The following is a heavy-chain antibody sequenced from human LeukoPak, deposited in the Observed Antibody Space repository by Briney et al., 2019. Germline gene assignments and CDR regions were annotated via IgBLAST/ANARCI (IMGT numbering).Heavy chain of an antibody. V-gene: IGHV1-18*01. CDR1: VYTFTSYG. D-gene: IGHD3-10*01. CDR3: ARGSPTREITHGGFYYGMDV. J-gene: IGHJ6*02. CDR2: ISAYNGNT. Sequence: ASVKVSCKASVYTFTSYGISWVRQAPGQGLEWMGWISAYNGNTNYAQKLQGRVTMTTDTPTSTAYMALRSLRSDDTAVYYCARGSPTREITHGGFYYGMDVWGQGTTVTVSS.